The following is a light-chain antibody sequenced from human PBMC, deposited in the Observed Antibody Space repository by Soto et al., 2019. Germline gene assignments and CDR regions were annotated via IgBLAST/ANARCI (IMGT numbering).Light chain of an antibody. CDR3: KQYNGT. Sequence: DIQMTQSPSTLSASVGDRVTITCRASQSITDWLAWYQQKPGKAPNLLIYRASSLESGVPSRFSGSGYGAQFSLTISSLQPDDFGTYYCKQYNGTFGQGTKVDVK. CDR2: RAS. CDR1: QSITDW. J-gene: IGKJ1*01. V-gene: IGKV1-5*03.